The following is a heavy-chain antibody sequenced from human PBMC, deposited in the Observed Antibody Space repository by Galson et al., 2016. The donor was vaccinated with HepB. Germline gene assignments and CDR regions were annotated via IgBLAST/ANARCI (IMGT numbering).Heavy chain of an antibody. V-gene: IGHV4-4*02. CDR2: IYHSGNT. CDR1: GGSISSHNW. D-gene: IGHD4-17*01. J-gene: IGHJ4*02. CDR3: ARVGGDYNLFDS. Sequence: SETLSLTCAVSGGSISSHNWWSWVRQSPGKGLEWIGEIYHSGNTNYNPSLRSRVFMSVDQSKNQFSLQLTSVTAADTAVFYCARVGGDYNLFDSWGPGTLVTVSS.